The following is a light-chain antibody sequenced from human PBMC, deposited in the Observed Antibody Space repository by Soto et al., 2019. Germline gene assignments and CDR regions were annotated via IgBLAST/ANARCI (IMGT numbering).Light chain of an antibody. Sequence: DRPITQSPSSLSASIGDRVTITCRASQGIAKYLAWYQQKPGEVPRLLIYAASTLQSGVPSRFGGSGSGTDFTLTISSLQPEDVATYYCQKYDSAPQTFGQGTKVEI. CDR1: QGIAKY. CDR3: QKYDSAPQT. J-gene: IGKJ1*01. V-gene: IGKV1-27*01. CDR2: AAS.